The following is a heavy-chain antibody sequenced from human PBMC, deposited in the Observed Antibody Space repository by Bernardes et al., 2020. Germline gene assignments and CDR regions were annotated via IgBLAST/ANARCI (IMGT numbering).Heavy chain of an antibody. D-gene: IGHD2-15*01. CDR3: ARDAVVVAATPHFDY. V-gene: IGHV3-21*01. CDR2: ISSSSSYI. Sequence: GWSLRLSCAASGFTFSSYSMNWVRQAPGKGLEWVSSISSSSSYIYYADSVKGRFTISRDNAKNSLYLQMNSLRAEDTAVYYCARDAVVVAATPHFDYWGQGTLVTVSS. J-gene: IGHJ4*02. CDR1: GFTFSSYS.